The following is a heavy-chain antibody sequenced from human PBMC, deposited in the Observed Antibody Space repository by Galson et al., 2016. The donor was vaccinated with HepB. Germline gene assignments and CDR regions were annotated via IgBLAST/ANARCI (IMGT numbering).Heavy chain of an antibody. J-gene: IGHJ4*02. D-gene: IGHD2-2*01. Sequence: SLRLSCAASGFTFSSDAMSWVRQAPAKGLEWVSGISASGAGTYYADSVKGRFTISRDNFKNTLYLQMNTLIAEDTAVYYCAKGRRSGCSSTSCYPFDYWGQGTLVTVSS. CDR2: ISASGAGT. CDR1: GFTFSSDA. V-gene: IGHV3-23*01. CDR3: AKGRRSGCSSTSCYPFDY.